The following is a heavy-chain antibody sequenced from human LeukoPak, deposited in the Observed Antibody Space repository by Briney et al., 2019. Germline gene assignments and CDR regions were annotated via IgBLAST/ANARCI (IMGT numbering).Heavy chain of an antibody. CDR1: GGSISSSNW. D-gene: IGHD3-22*01. CDR2: IYHSGST. J-gene: IGHJ4*02. V-gene: IGHV4-4*02. CDR3: ARGTQPSEVITHYFDY. Sequence: PSETLSLTCAVSGGSISSSNWWSWVRQPPGKGLEWIGEIYHSGSTNYNPSLKSRVTISVDKSKNQFSLMLSSVTAADTAVYYCARGTQPSEVITHYFDYWGQGTLVTVSS.